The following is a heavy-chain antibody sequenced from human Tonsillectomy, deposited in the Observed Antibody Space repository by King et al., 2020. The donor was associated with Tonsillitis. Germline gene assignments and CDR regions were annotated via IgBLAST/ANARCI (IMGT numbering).Heavy chain of an antibody. CDR1: GFTFSSYA. D-gene: IGHD3-22*01. CDR2: ISYDESNK. CDR3: ATDHSPGVSSGYLNY. J-gene: IGHJ4*02. V-gene: IGHV3-30-3*01. Sequence: VQLVESGGGVVQPGRSLRLSCAASGFTFSSYAMHWVRQAPGKGLEWVAVISYDESNKYYADSVRGRFTISRDNSKNTLYLRMNILRAEDTAVYYCATDHSPGVSSGYLNYWGQGTLVTVSS.